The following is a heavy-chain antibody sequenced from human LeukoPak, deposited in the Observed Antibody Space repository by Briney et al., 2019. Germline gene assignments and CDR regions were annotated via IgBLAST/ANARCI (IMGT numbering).Heavy chain of an antibody. V-gene: IGHV1-69*13. CDR2: IIPIFGTA. J-gene: IGHJ5*02. CDR1: GYTFTSYG. CDR3: ARAEGSSTLFDP. Sequence: SVKVSCKASGYTFTSYGISWVRQAPGQGLEWMGGIIPIFGTANYAQKFQGRVTITADESTSTAYMELSSLRSEDTAVYYCARAEGSSTLFDPWGQGTLVTVSS. D-gene: IGHD2-2*01.